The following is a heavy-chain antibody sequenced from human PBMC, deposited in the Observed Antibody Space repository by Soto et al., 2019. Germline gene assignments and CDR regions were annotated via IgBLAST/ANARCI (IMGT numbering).Heavy chain of an antibody. CDR1: GYTFTSYG. Sequence: ASVKVSCKASGYTFTSYGISWVRQAPGQGLEWMGWISAYNGNTNYAQKLQGRVTMTTDTSTSTAYMELRSLRSDDMAVYYCARVVTGTTSGNWFDPWGQGTLVTVSS. V-gene: IGHV1-18*03. J-gene: IGHJ5*02. D-gene: IGHD1-7*01. CDR3: ARVVTGTTSGNWFDP. CDR2: ISAYNGNT.